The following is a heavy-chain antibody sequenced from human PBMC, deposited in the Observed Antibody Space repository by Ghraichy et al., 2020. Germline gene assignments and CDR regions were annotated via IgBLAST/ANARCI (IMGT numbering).Heavy chain of an antibody. Sequence: GGSLRLSCAASGFAFSNYWMHWVRQAPGKGLLWVSRIKSDGTDRTYADSVKGRFTISRDNAKNMLYLQMNSLRAEETDVYYCGREYCRGGRWFFETGGSQFDVWGQGIVITGSS. CDR2: IKSDGTDR. CDR3: GREYCRGGRWFFETGGSQFDV. D-gene: IGHD2-15*01. CDR1: GFAFSNYW. J-gene: IGHJ4*02. V-gene: IGHV3-74*01.